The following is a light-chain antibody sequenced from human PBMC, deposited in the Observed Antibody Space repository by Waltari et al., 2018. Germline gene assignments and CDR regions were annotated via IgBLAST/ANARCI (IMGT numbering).Light chain of an antibody. J-gene: IGLJ3*02. CDR2: GVT. CDR3: CSYARSRTLL. Sequence: QSALTQPASVSGSPGQSTTISCTGTSSDIGTYNYFPWYQQYPGKAPKLMIHGVTNRPSGVSDRFSGSKSGNTASLTISGLQAEDEAVYYCCSYARSRTLLFGGGTELTVL. V-gene: IGLV2-23*01. CDR1: SSDIGTYNY.